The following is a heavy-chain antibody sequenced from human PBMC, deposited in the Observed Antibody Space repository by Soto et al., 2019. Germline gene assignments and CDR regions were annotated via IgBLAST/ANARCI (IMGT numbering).Heavy chain of an antibody. Sequence: EVQLVESGGGLVQPGGSLRLSCAASGFTFSTYSMNWVRQAPGKGLEWVSYINSGSNTIYYADSVKGRFTISRDNARNSLFLQMNSLRDEDTAMYYCARAVASGSGWYWGAWGQGTLVTVSS. J-gene: IGHJ4*02. V-gene: IGHV3-48*02. CDR1: GFTFSTYS. CDR3: ARAVASGSGWYWGA. CDR2: INSGSNTI. D-gene: IGHD6-19*01.